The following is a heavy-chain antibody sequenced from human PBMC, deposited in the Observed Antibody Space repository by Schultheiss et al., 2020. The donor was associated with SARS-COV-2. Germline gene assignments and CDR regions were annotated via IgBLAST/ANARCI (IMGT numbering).Heavy chain of an antibody. D-gene: IGHD4-17*01. CDR1: GFTFSSYA. CDR2: ISYDGRDN. V-gene: IGHV3-30*04. CDR3: AREGSHTVTTYYYYYYMDV. J-gene: IGHJ6*03. Sequence: GGSLRLSCAASGFTFSSYAMHWVRQAPGKGLEWVAVISYDGRDNYYADSAKGRFTISRDNSKNTLYLQMNSLKPEDTAVYYCAREGSHTVTTYYYYYYMDVWGQGTTVTVSS.